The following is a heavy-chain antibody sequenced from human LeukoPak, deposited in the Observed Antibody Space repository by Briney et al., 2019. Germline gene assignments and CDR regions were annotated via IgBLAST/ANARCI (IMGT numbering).Heavy chain of an antibody. CDR2: ISAYNGNT. Sequence: GASVKVSCKASGYTLTSYGISWVRQAPGQGLEWMGWISAYNGNTNYAQKLQGRVTMTTDTSTSTAYMELRSLRSDDTAVYYCARDRSNYYYYYMDVWGKGTTVTISS. J-gene: IGHJ6*03. CDR3: ARDRSNYYYYYMDV. CDR1: GYTLTSYG. D-gene: IGHD3-16*02. V-gene: IGHV1-18*01.